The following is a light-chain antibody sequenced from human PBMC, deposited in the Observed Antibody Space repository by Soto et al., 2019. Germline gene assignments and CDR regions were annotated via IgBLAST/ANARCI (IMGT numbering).Light chain of an antibody. Sequence: QSALTQPSSASGSPGQSVTISCTGTSSDVGGYNYVSWYQQYPGKAPKLMIYEVNKRPSGVPDRFRGSKSGSTASLTVSGLHAEDEADYYCSLYAGNPDVFGTGTKLTVL. CDR3: SLYAGNPDV. CDR2: EVN. V-gene: IGLV2-8*01. CDR1: SSDVGGYNY. J-gene: IGLJ1*01.